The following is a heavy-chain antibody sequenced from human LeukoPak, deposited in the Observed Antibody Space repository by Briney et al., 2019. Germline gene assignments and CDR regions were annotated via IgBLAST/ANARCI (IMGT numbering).Heavy chain of an antibody. J-gene: IGHJ4*02. V-gene: IGHV4-34*01. Sequence: SETLSLTCTVSGGSISSYYWSWIRQPPGKGLEWIGEINHSGSTNYNPSLKSRVTISVDTSKNQFSLKLSSVTAADTAVYYCARLKIGDGYNPGNYFDYWGQGTLVTVSS. CDR2: INHSGST. D-gene: IGHD5-24*01. CDR3: ARLKIGDGYNPGNYFDY. CDR1: GGSISSYY.